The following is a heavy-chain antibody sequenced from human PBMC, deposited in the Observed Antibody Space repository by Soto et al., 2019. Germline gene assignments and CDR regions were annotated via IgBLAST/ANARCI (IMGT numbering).Heavy chain of an antibody. CDR2: IYYNGST. D-gene: IGHD3-10*01. J-gene: IGHJ4*02. CDR3: ARGSNYFGSGSYWLDY. Sequence: PSETLSLTCTVSGGSISSYYWSWIRQPPGKGLEWIGYIYYNGSTNYNPSLKSRVTISVDTSKSHFSLNLRSVTAADTAVYYCARGSNYFGSGSYWLDYWGQGTLVTVSS. CDR1: GGSISSYY. V-gene: IGHV4-59*01.